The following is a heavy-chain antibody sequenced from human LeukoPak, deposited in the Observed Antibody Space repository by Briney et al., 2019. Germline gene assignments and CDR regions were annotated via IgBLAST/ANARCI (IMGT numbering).Heavy chain of an antibody. CDR2: ISGSGGST. CDR1: GFTFSSYG. J-gene: IGHJ4*02. CDR3: VKESQYNWNDGNFDY. Sequence: GGSLRLSCAASGFTFSSYGMSWVRQAPGKGLEWVSAISGSGGSTYYADSVKGRFTISRDQSKNTLYLQMNSLRAEDTAVYYCVKESQYNWNDGNFDYWGQGTLVTVSS. V-gene: IGHV3-23*01. D-gene: IGHD1-20*01.